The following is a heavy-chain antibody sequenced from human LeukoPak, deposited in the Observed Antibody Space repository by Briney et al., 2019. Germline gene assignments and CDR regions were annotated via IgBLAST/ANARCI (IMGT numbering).Heavy chain of an antibody. J-gene: IGHJ4*02. V-gene: IGHV3-30*18. Sequence: GGSLRLSCVASGFIFSDYWMSWVRQAPGKGLEWVAVISYDGSNKYYADSVRGRFTISRDNSKNTLYLQMNSLRAEDTAVYYCAKDHIAAAGYWGQGTLVTVSS. CDR3: AKDHIAAAGY. CDR2: ISYDGSNK. CDR1: GFIFSDYW. D-gene: IGHD6-13*01.